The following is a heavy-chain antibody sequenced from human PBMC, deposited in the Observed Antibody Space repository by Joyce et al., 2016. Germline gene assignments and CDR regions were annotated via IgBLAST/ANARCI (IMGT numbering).Heavy chain of an antibody. CDR3: ARHVILVGFDF. CDR1: GASIGSGTYY. V-gene: IGHV4-39*01. Sequence: QLQLQESGPGLVKPSETLSLTCSVSGASIGSGTYYWGWIRQPPGKGLEWIGSIYYSGTTYDNPSLKSRVTISVDTSKNQFSLRLGSVTVADTAVYYCARHVILVGFDFWGQGTLVTVSS. D-gene: IGHD2-21*01. CDR2: IYYSGTT. J-gene: IGHJ4*02.